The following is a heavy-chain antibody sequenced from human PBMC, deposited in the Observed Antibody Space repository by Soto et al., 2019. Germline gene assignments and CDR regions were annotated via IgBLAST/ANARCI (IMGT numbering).Heavy chain of an antibody. CDR3: ARVDPHCSSTSCLNYYYYGMDV. V-gene: IGHV6-1*01. J-gene: IGHJ6*02. Sequence: PSQTLSLTCAISGDSVSSNSAAWNWIRQSPSGGLEWLGRTYYRSKWYNDYAVSVKSRITINPDTSKNQFSLQLNSVTPEDTAVYYCARVDPHCSSTSCLNYYYYGMDVWGQGTTVTVSS. D-gene: IGHD2-2*01. CDR1: GDSVSSNSAA. CDR2: TYYRSKWYN.